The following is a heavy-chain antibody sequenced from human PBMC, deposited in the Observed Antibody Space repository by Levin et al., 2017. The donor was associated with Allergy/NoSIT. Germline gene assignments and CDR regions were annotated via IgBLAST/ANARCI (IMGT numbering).Heavy chain of an antibody. CDR2: ITGGGFNT. J-gene: IGHJ3*01. Sequence: PGGSLRLSCVASGFTLTDYAMAWVRQAPGQGLEWVSVITGGGFNTYYGDSVKGRFTVSRDNSKNTLYLELNSLRAEDTAVYYCAKKQGGTSGFSFDVWGQGTMVTVSS. CDR1: GFTLTDYA. CDR3: AKKQGGTSGFSFDV. D-gene: IGHD1-1*01. V-gene: IGHV3-23*01.